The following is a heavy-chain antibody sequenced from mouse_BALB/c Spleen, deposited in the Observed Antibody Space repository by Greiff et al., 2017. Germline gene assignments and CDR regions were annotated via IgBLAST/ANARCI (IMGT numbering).Heavy chain of an antibody. CDR1: GFTFTDYY. D-gene: IGHD4-1*02. V-gene: IGHV7-3*02. CDR3: ASLNSYYFDY. J-gene: IGHJ2*01. CDR2: IRNKANGYTT. Sequence: EVKLMESGGGLVQPGGSLRLSCATSGFTFTDYYMSWVRQPPGKALEWLGFIRNKANGYTTEYSASVKGRFTISRDNSQSILYLQMNTLRAEDSATYYCASLNSYYFDYWGQGTTLTVSS.